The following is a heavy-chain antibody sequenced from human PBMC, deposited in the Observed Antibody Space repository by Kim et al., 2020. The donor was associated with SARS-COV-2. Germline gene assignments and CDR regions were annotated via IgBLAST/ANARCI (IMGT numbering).Heavy chain of an antibody. V-gene: IGHV1-69*13. CDR1: GGTFSSYA. D-gene: IGHD3-22*01. CDR3: ATPEVYYYDSSGPFQH. J-gene: IGHJ1*01. Sequence: SVKVSCKASGGTFSSYAISWVRQAPGQGLEWMGGIIPIFGTANYAQKFQGRVTITADESTSTAYMELSSLRSEDTAVYYCATPEVYYYDSSGPFQHWGQGTLVTVSS. CDR2: IIPIFGTA.